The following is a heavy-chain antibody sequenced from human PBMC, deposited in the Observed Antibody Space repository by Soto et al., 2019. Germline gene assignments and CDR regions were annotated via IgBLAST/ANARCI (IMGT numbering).Heavy chain of an antibody. J-gene: IGHJ3*02. Sequence: SVKVSCKASGGTFSSYAISWVRQAPGQGLEWMGGIIPIFGTANYAQKFQGRVTITADESTSTAYMELSSLRSEDTAVYYCASFKGMVFAISAFDICGQXTMVTVSS. CDR1: GGTFSSYA. D-gene: IGHD3-10*01. CDR3: ASFKGMVFAISAFDI. V-gene: IGHV1-69*13. CDR2: IIPIFGTA.